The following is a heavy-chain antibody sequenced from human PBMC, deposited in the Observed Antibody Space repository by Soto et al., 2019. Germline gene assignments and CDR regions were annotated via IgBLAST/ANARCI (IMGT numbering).Heavy chain of an antibody. CDR1: KFTFSNYG. D-gene: IGHD2-2*01. J-gene: IGHJ6*02. Sequence: GGSLRLSCAASKFTFSNYGMNWVRQAPGKGLEWVSSISSSSSYTYYADSVKGRFTISRDNAKNSLYLQMNSLRAEDTAVYYCAKDWGYCSTTNCRYYYGMDVWGQGTTVTVSS. CDR3: AKDWGYCSTTNCRYYYGMDV. CDR2: ISSSSSYT. V-gene: IGHV3-21*01.